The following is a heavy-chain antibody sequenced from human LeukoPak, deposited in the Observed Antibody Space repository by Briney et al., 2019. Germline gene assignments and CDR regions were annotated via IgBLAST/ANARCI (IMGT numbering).Heavy chain of an antibody. J-gene: IGHJ4*02. CDR3: ARDGGELPHWDY. CDR2: IKQDGSEK. V-gene: IGHV3-7*01. CDR1: GFTFGSYW. Sequence: GGSLRLSCAASGFTFGSYWMSWVRQAPGKGLEWVANIKQDGSEKYYVDSVKGRSTISRDNAKNSLYLQMNSLRAEDTAVYYCARDGGELPHWDYWGQGTLVTVSS. D-gene: IGHD1-7*01.